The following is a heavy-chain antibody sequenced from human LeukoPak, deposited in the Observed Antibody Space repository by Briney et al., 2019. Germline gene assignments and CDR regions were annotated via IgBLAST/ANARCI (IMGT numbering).Heavy chain of an antibody. V-gene: IGHV3-74*01. CDR1: GLSFRSYW. J-gene: IGHJ4*02. CDR3: VRSGYYFDSSGYYMADY. Sequence: GGSLRLSCAASGLSFRSYWMHWVRQLPGKGLVWVSRISSDGNTTGYADSVKGRFTISRDNAKNTLFLQMNSLRAEDTAVYYCVRSGYYFDSSGYYMADYWGQGTLVTVSS. D-gene: IGHD3-22*01. CDR2: ISSDGNTT.